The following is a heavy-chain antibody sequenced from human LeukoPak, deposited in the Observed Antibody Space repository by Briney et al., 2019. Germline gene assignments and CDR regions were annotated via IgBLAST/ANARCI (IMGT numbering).Heavy chain of an antibody. J-gene: IGHJ6*02. CDR2: IYYSGST. CDR3: ARGGYSGSYPLYYYYGTDV. CDR1: GGSISSGDYY. Sequence: SQTLSLTCTVSGGSISSGDYYWSWIRQPPGKGLEWIGYIYYSGSTYYNPSLKSRITISVDTPKNQFSLKLSSVTAADTAVYYCARGGYSGSYPLYYYYGTDVWGQGTTVTVSS. D-gene: IGHD1-26*01. V-gene: IGHV4-30-4*01.